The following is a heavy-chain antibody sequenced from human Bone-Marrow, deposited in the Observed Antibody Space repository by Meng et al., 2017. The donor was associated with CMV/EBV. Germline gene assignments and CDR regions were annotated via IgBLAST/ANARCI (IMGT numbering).Heavy chain of an antibody. J-gene: IGHJ4*02. V-gene: IGHV4-61*08. D-gene: IGHD5-24*01. Sequence: SETLSLTCTVSGGSVNSVAYYWSWIRQPPGKGLEWIGYIYYSGSTNYNPSLKSRVTISVDTSKNQFSLKLSSVTAADTAVYYCARAQMATITAFDYWGQGTLVTVSS. CDR3: ARAQMATITAFDY. CDR2: IYYSGST. CDR1: GGSVNSVAYY.